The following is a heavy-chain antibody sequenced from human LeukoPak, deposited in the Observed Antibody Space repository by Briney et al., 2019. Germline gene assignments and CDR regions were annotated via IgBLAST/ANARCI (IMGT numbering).Heavy chain of an antibody. Sequence: GGSLRLSCAGSGFSFSSYGMHWVRQAPGQGLEWMGWINPNSGGTNYAQKFQGRVTMTRDTSISTAYMELSRLRSDDTAVYYCARSTMIVVVITTDWGQGTLVTVSS. CDR2: INPNSGGT. V-gene: IGHV1-2*02. CDR3: ARSTMIVVVITTD. CDR1: GFSFSSYG. J-gene: IGHJ4*02. D-gene: IGHD3-22*01.